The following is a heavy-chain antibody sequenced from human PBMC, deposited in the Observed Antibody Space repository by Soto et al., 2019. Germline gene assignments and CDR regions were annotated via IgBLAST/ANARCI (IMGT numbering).Heavy chain of an antibody. Sequence: ASVKVSCKASGYTFTSYYTNWVRQATGQGLEWMGWMNPNSGNTGYAQKFQGRVTMTRNTSISTAYMELSSLRSEDTAVYYCARGEILQRIDYWGQGTLVTVSS. CDR1: GYTFTSYY. CDR3: ARGEILQRIDY. J-gene: IGHJ4*02. CDR2: MNPNSGNT. V-gene: IGHV1-8*01. D-gene: IGHD6-25*01.